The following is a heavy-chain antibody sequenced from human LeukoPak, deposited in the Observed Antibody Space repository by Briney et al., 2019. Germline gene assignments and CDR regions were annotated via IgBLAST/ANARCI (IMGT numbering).Heavy chain of an antibody. J-gene: IGHJ4*02. D-gene: IGHD6-13*01. Sequence: GGSLRLSCAASGFTFSSYDMHWVRQATGKGLEWVSAIGTAGDTYYPGSVKGRFTISRENAKNSLYLQMNSLRAGDTAVYYCATGAAAAGTMDYWGQGTLVTVSS. V-gene: IGHV3-13*01. CDR2: IGTAGDT. CDR3: ATGAAAAGTMDY. CDR1: GFTFSSYD.